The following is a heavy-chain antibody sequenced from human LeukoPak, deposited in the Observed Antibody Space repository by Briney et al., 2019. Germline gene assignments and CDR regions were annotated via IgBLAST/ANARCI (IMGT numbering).Heavy chain of an antibody. CDR3: AREDYDSSGYYQGDGAY. CDR2: ISSSSSTI. J-gene: IGHJ4*02. D-gene: IGHD3-22*01. Sequence: GGSLRLSCAASGFTFSSYSMNWVRQAPGKGLEWVSYISSSSSTIYYADSVKGRFTISRDNAKNSLYLQMNSLRAEDTAVYYYAREDYDSSGYYQGDGAYWGQGTLVTVSS. V-gene: IGHV3-48*04. CDR1: GFTFSSYS.